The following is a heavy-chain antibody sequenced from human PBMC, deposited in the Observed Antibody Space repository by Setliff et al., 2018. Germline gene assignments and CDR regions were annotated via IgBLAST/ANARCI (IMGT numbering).Heavy chain of an antibody. CDR3: AASRAYTGEVEEWFLPKTFDF. CDR1: GDSISNYY. Sequence: SETLSLTCTVSGDSISNYYWNWIRQPAGKGLEWIGRIYVTESTKYNPSLKSRVTLSIDTSKNQFSLKLSSVTAADAALYYCAASRAYTGEVEEWFLPKTFDFWGQGSPVTVSS. J-gene: IGHJ4*02. V-gene: IGHV4-4*07. CDR2: IYVTEST. D-gene: IGHD3-10*01.